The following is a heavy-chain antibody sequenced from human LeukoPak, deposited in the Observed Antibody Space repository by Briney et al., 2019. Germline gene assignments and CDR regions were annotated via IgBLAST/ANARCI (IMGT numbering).Heavy chain of an antibody. V-gene: IGHV3-7*01. Sequence: GGSLRLSCAASGFTFSTYWMSWVRQAPGKGLEWVANIKEDGSEKYCGDSVKGRFTISRDNAKSSLYLQMNSLRAEDTAVYYCARDSSGYQWGQGTLVTVSS. CDR1: GFTFSTYW. CDR3: ARDSSGYQ. CDR2: IKEDGSEK. D-gene: IGHD3-22*01. J-gene: IGHJ4*02.